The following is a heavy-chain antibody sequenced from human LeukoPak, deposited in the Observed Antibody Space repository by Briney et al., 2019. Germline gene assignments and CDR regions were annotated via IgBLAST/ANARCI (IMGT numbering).Heavy chain of an antibody. Sequence: GGSLRLSCAASGSTFNSFSTYDFNWVRQAPGKGLEWVSYISSSRATIYYADSVKGRFTVSRDNAKNSLYLQMNSLRAEDTAIYYCARDWVSGAYTFDIWGQGTMVTVSS. V-gene: IGHV3-48*03. J-gene: IGHJ3*02. CDR3: ARDWVSGAYTFDI. D-gene: IGHD3-16*01. CDR2: ISSSRATI. CDR1: GSTFNSFS.